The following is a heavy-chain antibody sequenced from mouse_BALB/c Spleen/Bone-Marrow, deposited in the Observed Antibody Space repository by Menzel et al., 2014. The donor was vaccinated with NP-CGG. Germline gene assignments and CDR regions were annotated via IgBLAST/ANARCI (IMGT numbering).Heavy chain of an antibody. Sequence: VKVEESGGGLAQPGGSRKLSCAASGFTFSSFGMHWVRQAPEKGLEWVAYISSGSSTIYYADTVKGRFTISRDNPKNTLFLQMTSLRSEDTAMYYCVRSYDSYAMAFWGQGTSVTVSS. D-gene: IGHD2-10*02. J-gene: IGHJ4*01. CDR3: VRSYDSYAMAF. CDR2: ISSGSSTI. V-gene: IGHV5-17*02. CDR1: GFTFSSFG.